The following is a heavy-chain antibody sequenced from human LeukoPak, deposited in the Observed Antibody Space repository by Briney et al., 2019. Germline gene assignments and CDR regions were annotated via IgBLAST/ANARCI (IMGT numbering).Heavy chain of an antibody. J-gene: IGHJ1*01. Sequence: GGSLRLSCAASGFTFSSYWMHWVRQAPGKGLVWVSRIKSDGSTNYADSVKGRFTISRDNAKNTVSLQMNSLRAEDTGVYFCARAPSEIGGYYPEYFRRWGQGTLVTVSS. D-gene: IGHD3-22*01. V-gene: IGHV3-74*01. CDR2: IKSDGST. CDR1: GFTFSSYW. CDR3: ARAPSEIGGYYPEYFRR.